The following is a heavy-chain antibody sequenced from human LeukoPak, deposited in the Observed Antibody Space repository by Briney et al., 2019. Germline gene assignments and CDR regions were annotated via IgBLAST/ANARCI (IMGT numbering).Heavy chain of an antibody. J-gene: IGHJ4*02. V-gene: IGHV3-30-3*01. Sequence: QPGASLRLSCAASGFTFTAYLIHWVRQAPGKGLEWVAVMSSDGNAMFYADSVKGRFTISRDNSKNTLYLQMNSLRAEDTAVYYCVRESEYYFDHSASFDYWGQGTLVTVSS. CDR3: VRESEYYFDHSASFDY. CDR1: GFTFTAYL. CDR2: MSSDGNAM. D-gene: IGHD3-22*01.